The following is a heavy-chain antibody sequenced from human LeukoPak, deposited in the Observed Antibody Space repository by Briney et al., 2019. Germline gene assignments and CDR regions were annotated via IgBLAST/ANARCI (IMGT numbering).Heavy chain of an antibody. CDR2: ISSSGSTI. CDR3: ARDRIVVPAVPFHY. Sequence: GGSLRLSCAASGFTFSSYEMNWVRQAPGKGLEWVSYISSSGSTIYYADSVKGRFTISRDNAKNSLYLQMNSLRAEDTAVYYCARDRIVVPAVPFHYWGQGTLVTVSS. CDR1: GFTFSSYE. D-gene: IGHD2-2*01. J-gene: IGHJ4*02. V-gene: IGHV3-48*03.